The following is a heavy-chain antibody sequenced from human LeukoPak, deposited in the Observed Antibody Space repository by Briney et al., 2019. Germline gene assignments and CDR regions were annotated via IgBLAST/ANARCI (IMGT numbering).Heavy chain of an antibody. D-gene: IGHD5-24*01. V-gene: IGHV1-18*01. CDR3: ARATRDGYKLARLPDDY. Sequence: ASVKVSCKASGYTFTSYGISWVRQAPGQGLEWMGWISAYNGNTNYAQKLQGRVTMTRHTSTSTAYMELRSLRSDDTAVYYCARATRDGYKLARLPDDYWGQGTLVTVSS. CDR1: GYTFTSYG. J-gene: IGHJ4*02. CDR2: ISAYNGNT.